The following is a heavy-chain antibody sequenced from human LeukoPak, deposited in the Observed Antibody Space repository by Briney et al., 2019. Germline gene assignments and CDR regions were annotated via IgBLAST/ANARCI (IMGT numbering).Heavy chain of an antibody. CDR1: GGSISSSSYY. CDR2: IYYSGST. Sequence: SETLSLTCTVSGGSISSSSYYWGWIRQPPGKVLEWIGSIYYSGSTYYNPSLKSRVPISVDTSKNQFSLKLSSVTAADTAVYYCARTSIAAAGPRMDVWGQGTTVTVSS. J-gene: IGHJ6*02. D-gene: IGHD6-13*01. CDR3: ARTSIAAAGPRMDV. V-gene: IGHV4-39*01.